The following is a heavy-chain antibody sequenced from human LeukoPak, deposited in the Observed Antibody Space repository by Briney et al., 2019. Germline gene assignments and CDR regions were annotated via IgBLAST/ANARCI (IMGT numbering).Heavy chain of an antibody. D-gene: IGHD5-18*01. Sequence: WGPLRLSCTAAGFTSGSYTLHWGRHAPGKGLDWISYIGSDNTTIDYADSVKGRFTISRDNAKNTLYLQMNSLRAEDTAVYYCARGGYHAYYLDYWGQGSLVTVSS. CDR3: ARGGYHAYYLDY. V-gene: IGHV3-48*01. J-gene: IGHJ4*02. CDR1: GFTSGSYT. CDR2: IGSDNTTI.